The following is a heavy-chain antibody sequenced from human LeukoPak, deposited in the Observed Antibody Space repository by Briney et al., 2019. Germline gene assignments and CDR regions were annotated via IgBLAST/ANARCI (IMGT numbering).Heavy chain of an antibody. CDR2: IYSGGST. CDR1: GFTVSSNY. J-gene: IGHJ5*02. D-gene: IGHD6-19*01. Sequence: GGSLRLSCAASGFTVSSNYMSWVRQAPGKGLEWVSVIYSGGSTYYADSVKGRFTISRDNSKNTLYLQVNSLRAEDTAVYYCARGGDSSGWYNWFDPWGQGTLVTVSS. V-gene: IGHV3-53*01. CDR3: ARGGDSSGWYNWFDP.